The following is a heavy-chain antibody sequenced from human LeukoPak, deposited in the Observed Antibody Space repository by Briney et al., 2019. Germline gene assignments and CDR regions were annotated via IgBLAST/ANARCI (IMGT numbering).Heavy chain of an antibody. CDR3: ARHVRTYCSSTSCYTIDY. V-gene: IGHV4-59*08. J-gene: IGHJ4*02. CDR1: GGSISSYY. Sequence: SETLSLTCTVSGGSISSYYWSWIRQPPGKGLEWIGYIYYSGSTNYNPSLKSRVTISVDTSKNQFSLKLSSVTAADTAVYYCARHVRTYCSSTSCYTIDYWGQGTLVTVSS. D-gene: IGHD2-2*02. CDR2: IYYSGST.